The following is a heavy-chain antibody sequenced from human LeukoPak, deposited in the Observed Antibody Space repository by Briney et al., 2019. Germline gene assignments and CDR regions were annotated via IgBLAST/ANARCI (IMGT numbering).Heavy chain of an antibody. CDR1: GFTFSSYS. D-gene: IGHD4-17*01. CDR3: ASSGYGDYDPFDY. V-gene: IGHV3-48*04. Sequence: PGGSLRLFCAASGFTFSSYSMNWVRQAPGKGLEWVSYISSSSSTIYYADSVKGRFTISRDNAKNSLYLQMNSLRAEDTAVYYCASSGYGDYDPFDYWGQGTLVTVSS. CDR2: ISSSSSTI. J-gene: IGHJ4*02.